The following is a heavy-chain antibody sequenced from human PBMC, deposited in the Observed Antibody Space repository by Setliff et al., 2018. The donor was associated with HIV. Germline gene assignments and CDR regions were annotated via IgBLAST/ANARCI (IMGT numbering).Heavy chain of an antibody. CDR1: GYTFTGYY. CDR3: AISPYYYDSSGYYGDY. CDR2: ISAYNGNT. Sequence: ASVKVSCKASGYTFTGYYMHWVRQAPGQGLEWMGWISAYNGNTIYAEKFQGRVIMTTDTSTSTAYMELRSLRSDDTAVYYCAISPYYYDSSGYYGDYWGQGTLVTVSS. D-gene: IGHD3-22*01. J-gene: IGHJ4*02. V-gene: IGHV1-18*04.